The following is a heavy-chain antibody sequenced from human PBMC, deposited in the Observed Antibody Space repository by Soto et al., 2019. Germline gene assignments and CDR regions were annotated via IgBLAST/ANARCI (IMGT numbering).Heavy chain of an antibody. CDR2: ISYDGSNK. D-gene: IGHD3-10*01. CDR1: GFTFSSYG. Sequence: PGGSLRRSCAASGFTFSSYGMHWVRQAPGKGLEWVAVISYDGSNKYYADSVKGRFTISRDNSKNTLYLQMNSLRAEDTAVYYCAKDFYYGSGTIHNWFDPWGQGTLVTV. CDR3: AKDFYYGSGTIHNWFDP. V-gene: IGHV3-30*18. J-gene: IGHJ5*02.